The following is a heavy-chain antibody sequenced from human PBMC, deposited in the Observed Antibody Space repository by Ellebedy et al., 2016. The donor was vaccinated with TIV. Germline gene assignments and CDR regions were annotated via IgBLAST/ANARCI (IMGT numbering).Heavy chain of an antibody. CDR3: SKGTSSGFNYDRVGSEY. D-gene: IGHD3-22*01. V-gene: IGHV3-23*01. J-gene: IGHJ4*02. CDR2: ISGGGDRT. Sequence: GESLKISCAASGFTFSSFAMHWVRQAPGKGLEWLSVISGGGDRTYDADSVKGRFTITRDNSQNTLYLQMDRLRAEDTAVYYCSKGTSSGFNYDRVGSEYWGQGTLVTVSS. CDR1: GFTFSSFA.